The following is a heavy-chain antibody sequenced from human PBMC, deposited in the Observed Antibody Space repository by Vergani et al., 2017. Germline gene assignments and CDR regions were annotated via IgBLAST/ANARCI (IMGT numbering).Heavy chain of an antibody. V-gene: IGHV4-31*03. Sequence: QVRLQESGPGLVKPSETLSLTCSVSGDSISSGVYYWNWIRQHPGKGLEWIGYIYSTGSTHHNPSLRRRINMSVDTSKNQFSLKLNSVTAADTDMYYCARMGGYDEGDALRVGYFDSWGPGILVTVSS. CDR2: IYSTGST. J-gene: IGHJ4*02. CDR3: ARMGGYDEGDALRVGYFDS. D-gene: IGHD3-22*01. CDR1: GDSISSGVYY.